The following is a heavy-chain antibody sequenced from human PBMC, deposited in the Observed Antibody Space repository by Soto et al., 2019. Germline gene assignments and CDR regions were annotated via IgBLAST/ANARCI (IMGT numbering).Heavy chain of an antibody. J-gene: IGHJ4*02. CDR2: IYYSGSA. D-gene: IGHD2-15*01. CDR1: RGSISSGGYY. V-gene: IGHV4-31*03. CDR3: ARTRTAGSCPFDS. Sequence: SATLSLTCTVSRGSISSGGYYWSWVRQQPGKGLEWIGYIYYSGSAFYNPALRSRATMSVDTSKNQFSLTLSSVTAADPAVYSCARTRTAGSCPFDSWGQGVQVTVSS.